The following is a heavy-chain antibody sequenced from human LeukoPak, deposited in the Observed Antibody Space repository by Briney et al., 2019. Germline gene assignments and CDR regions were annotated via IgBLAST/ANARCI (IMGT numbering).Heavy chain of an antibody. V-gene: IGHV1-69*02. Sequence: SVKASCKASGGTFSSYTISWVRQAPGQGLEWMGRIIPILGIANYAQKFQGRVTITADKSTSTAYMELSSLRSEDTAVYYCARGVEAAAGYDYYYGMDVWGQGTTVTVSS. CDR2: IIPILGIA. CDR3: ARGVEAAAGYDYYYGMDV. CDR1: GGTFSSYT. D-gene: IGHD6-13*01. J-gene: IGHJ6*02.